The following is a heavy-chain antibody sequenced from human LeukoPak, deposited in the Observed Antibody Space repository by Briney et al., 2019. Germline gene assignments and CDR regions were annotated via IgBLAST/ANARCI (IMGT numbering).Heavy chain of an antibody. D-gene: IGHD6-13*01. CDR1: GGTFSSHA. CDR2: IIPIFGTA. Sequence: SVKVSCKASGGTFSSHAISWVRQAPGQGLEWMGGIIPIFGTANYAQKFQDRVTITADESTSTAYMELSSLRSEDTAVYYCARDPGVGSSWYRFDPWGQGTLVTVSS. CDR3: ARDPGVGSSWYRFDP. J-gene: IGHJ5*02. V-gene: IGHV1-69*13.